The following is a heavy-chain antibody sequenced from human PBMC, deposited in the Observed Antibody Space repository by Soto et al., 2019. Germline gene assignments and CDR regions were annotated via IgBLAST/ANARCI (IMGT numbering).Heavy chain of an antibody. CDR1: GYTFTSYG. D-gene: IGHD3-10*01. Sequence: ASVKVSCKASGYTFTSYGISWVRQAPGQGLEWMGWISPYNGNKNYAQKLQGRVTMTTDTSTDTAYMELSNLRSDDTAVYYSATESKSRELLIRPHFDSWGRGTLVTVS. CDR3: ATESKSRELLIRPHFDS. V-gene: IGHV1-18*04. CDR2: ISPYNGNK. J-gene: IGHJ4*02.